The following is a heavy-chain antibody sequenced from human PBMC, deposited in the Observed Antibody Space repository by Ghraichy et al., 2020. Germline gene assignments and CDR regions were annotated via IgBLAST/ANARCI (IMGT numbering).Heavy chain of an antibody. CDR1: GFTFSSYG. D-gene: IGHD3-22*01. Sequence: GGSLRLSCAASGFTFSSYGMHWVRQAPGKGLEWVAVIWYDGSNKYYADSVKGRFTISRDNSKNTLYLQMNSLRAEDTAVYYCARDGGYYYDSSGYYPPLDYWGQGTLVTVSS. CDR2: IWYDGSNK. J-gene: IGHJ4*02. CDR3: ARDGGYYYDSSGYYPPLDY. V-gene: IGHV3-33*01.